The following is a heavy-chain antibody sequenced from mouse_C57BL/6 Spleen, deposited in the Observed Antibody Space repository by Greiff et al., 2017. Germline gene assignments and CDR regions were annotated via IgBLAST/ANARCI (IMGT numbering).Heavy chain of an antibody. V-gene: IGHV14-4*01. CDR1: GFNIKDDY. CDR2: IDPENGDT. Sequence: EVQLQQSGAELVRPGASVKLSCTASGFNIKDDYMHWVKQRPEQGLEWIGWIDPENGDTEYASKFQGKATITADTSSNTAYLQLSSLTSEDTAVYYCTTYPKFLITTVDWFAYWGQGTLVTVSA. CDR3: TTYPKFLITTVDWFAY. D-gene: IGHD1-1*01. J-gene: IGHJ3*01.